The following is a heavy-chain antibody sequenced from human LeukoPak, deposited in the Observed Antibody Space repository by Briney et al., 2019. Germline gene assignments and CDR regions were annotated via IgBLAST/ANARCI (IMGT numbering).Heavy chain of an antibody. D-gene: IGHD6-6*01. CDR3: ARQGIAARPRGWFDP. V-gene: IGHV4-39*07. J-gene: IGHJ5*02. Sequence: PSETLSLTCTVSRGSISSSSHYWGWIRQPPGKGLEYIASMHYSGPTFYNPSLKSRVSISVDTSKNQFSLKLTSMTAADTAVYYCARQGIAARPRGWFDPWGQGTLVTVSS. CDR2: MHYSGPT. CDR1: RGSISSSSHY.